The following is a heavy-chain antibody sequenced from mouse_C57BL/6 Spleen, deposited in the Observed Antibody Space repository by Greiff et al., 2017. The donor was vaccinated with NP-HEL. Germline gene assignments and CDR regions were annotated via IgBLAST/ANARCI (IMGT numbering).Heavy chain of an antibody. V-gene: IGHV1-15*01. J-gene: IGHJ1*03. CDR3: TRLRPPYFDV. D-gene: IGHD1-2*01. CDR1: GYTFTDYE. CDR2: IDPETGGT. Sequence: QVQLQQSGAELVRPGASVTLSCKASGYTFTDYEMHWVKQTPVHGLEWIGAIDPETGGTAYNQKFKGKAILTADKSSSTAYMELRSLTSEDSAVYYCTRLRPPYFDVWGTGTTVTVSS.